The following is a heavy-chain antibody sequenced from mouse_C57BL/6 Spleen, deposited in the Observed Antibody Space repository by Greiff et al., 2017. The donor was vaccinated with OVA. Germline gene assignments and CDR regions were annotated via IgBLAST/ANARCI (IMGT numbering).Heavy chain of an antibody. CDR3: AIRWSNYTLYPMDY. D-gene: IGHD2-5*01. CDR2: INPNNGGT. V-gene: IGHV1-26*01. Sequence: VQLQQSGPELVKPGASVKISCKASGYTFTDYYMNWVKQSHGKSLEWIGDINPNNGGTSYNQKLKGKATLTVDKSSSTAYMELRSLTSEDSAVYYCAIRWSNYTLYPMDYWGQGTSVTVSS. CDR1: GYTFTDYY. J-gene: IGHJ4*01.